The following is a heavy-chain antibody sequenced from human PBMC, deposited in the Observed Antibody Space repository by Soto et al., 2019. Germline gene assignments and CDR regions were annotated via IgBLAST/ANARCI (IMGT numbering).Heavy chain of an antibody. CDR3: ARGGTITSYYFDY. CDR1: GYTFTRYA. D-gene: IGHD1-1*01. Sequence: ASVKVSCKASGYTFTRYALHWVRQAPGQRLEWMGWINAGNGNTKYSQKFQGRVTITRDTSASIAYVELSSLRSEDTAVYYCARGGTITSYYFDYWGQGTLVTVSS. CDR2: INAGNGNT. J-gene: IGHJ4*02. V-gene: IGHV1-3*01.